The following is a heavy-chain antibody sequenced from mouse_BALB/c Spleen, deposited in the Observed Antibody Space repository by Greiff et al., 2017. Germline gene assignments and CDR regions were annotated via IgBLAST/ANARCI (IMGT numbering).Heavy chain of an antibody. Sequence: EVQLQQSGPELVKPGASVKIPCKASGYTFTDYNMDWVKQSHGKSLEWIGDINPNNGGTIYNQKFKGKATLTVDKSSSTAYMELRSLTSEDTAVYYCAKVLTPNWYFDVWGAGTTVTVSS. V-gene: IGHV1-18*01. D-gene: IGHD2-14*01. CDR2: INPNNGGT. J-gene: IGHJ1*01. CDR3: AKVLTPNWYFDV. CDR1: GYTFTDYN.